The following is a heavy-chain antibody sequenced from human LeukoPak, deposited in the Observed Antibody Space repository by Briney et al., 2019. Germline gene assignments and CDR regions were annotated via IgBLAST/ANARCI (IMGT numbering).Heavy chain of an antibody. CDR3: GRDPPVDTAMVF. V-gene: IGHV3-74*01. Sequence: GGSLRLSCAASGFTFSSYWRHWVRQPPGKGLVWVSCISSDGSSTSYADSLKGRFTIPGDNAKNPLYLQMNSLRAEDTAVYYCGRDPPVDTAMVFGGQGTLVTVSS. CDR2: ISSDGSST. D-gene: IGHD5-18*01. J-gene: IGHJ4*02. CDR1: GFTFSSYW.